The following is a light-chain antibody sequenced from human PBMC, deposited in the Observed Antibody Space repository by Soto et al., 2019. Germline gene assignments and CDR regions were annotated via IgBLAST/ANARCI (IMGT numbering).Light chain of an antibody. CDR3: CSYAGSSSS. CDR1: SSDVGSYNL. J-gene: IGLJ2*01. CDR2: EGS. Sequence: VLTQPASVSGSPGQSITISCTGTSSDVGSYNLVSWYQQHPGKAPKLMIYEGSKRPSGVSNRFSGSKSGNTASLTISGLQAEDEADYYCCSYAGSSSSFGGGTQLSVL. V-gene: IGLV2-23*01.